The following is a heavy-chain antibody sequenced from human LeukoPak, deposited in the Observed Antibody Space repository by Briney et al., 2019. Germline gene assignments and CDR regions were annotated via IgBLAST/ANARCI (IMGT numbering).Heavy chain of an antibody. V-gene: IGHV3-23*01. D-gene: IGHD2-2*01. Sequence: GGSLRLSCAASGFTFSAYGMHWVRQTPGKGLEWVSVISATGDDTYLADSVKGRFTVSRDNSAKTVWLQMNSLRAEDTAIYYCVKGLGFCSSPSCSELYYFFYLDVWGKGTTVAVSS. CDR3: VKGLGFCSSPSCSELYYFFYLDV. CDR2: ISATGDDT. J-gene: IGHJ6*03. CDR1: GFTFSAYG.